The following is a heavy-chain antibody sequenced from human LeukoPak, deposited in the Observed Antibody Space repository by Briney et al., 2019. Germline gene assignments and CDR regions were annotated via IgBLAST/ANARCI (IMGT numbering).Heavy chain of an antibody. Sequence: PSETLSLTCTVSGGSISSSSYYWGWIRQPPGKGLEWIGSIYYSGSTYYNPSLKSRVTISVDTSKNQFSLKLSSVTAADTAVYYCARDFFYYGSGSYYYYMDVWGKGTTVTISS. D-gene: IGHD3-10*01. CDR3: ARDFFYYGSGSYYYYMDV. J-gene: IGHJ6*03. CDR2: IYYSGST. CDR1: GGSISSSSYY. V-gene: IGHV4-39*02.